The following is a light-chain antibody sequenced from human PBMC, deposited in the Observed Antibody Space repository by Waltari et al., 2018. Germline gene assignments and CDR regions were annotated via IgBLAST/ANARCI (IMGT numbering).Light chain of an antibody. CDR1: QNIITW. V-gene: IGKV1-5*03. CDR2: TAS. Sequence: DIQMTQSPSTLSVSVGDRVTITCRASQNIITWLAWYQQKPGKAPRLLVHTASILETGVPSRFSGSGSGTTFTLTINSLQPDDFATYYCKQYDDFPSTFGQGTKLEI. CDR3: KQYDDFPST. J-gene: IGKJ2*01.